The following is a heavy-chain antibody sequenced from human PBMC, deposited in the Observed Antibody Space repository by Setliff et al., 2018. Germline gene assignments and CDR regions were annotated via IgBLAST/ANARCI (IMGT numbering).Heavy chain of an antibody. CDR1: GFSLNTTGIR. D-gene: IGHD6-19*01. V-gene: IGHV2-70*04. CDR2: VDRDDDK. J-gene: IGHJ4*02. CDR3: ARSKGVAGIFDY. Sequence: SGPTLVNPTQTLTLTCTFSGFSLNTTGIRVNWIRQPPGKALEWIARVDRDDDKFYSPPLRTRLAISKDTSENQVVLTMTNMDPADTATYYCARSKGVAGIFDYWGQGTLVTVS.